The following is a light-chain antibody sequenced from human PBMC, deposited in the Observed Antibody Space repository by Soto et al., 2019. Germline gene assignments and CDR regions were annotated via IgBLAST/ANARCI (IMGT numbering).Light chain of an antibody. V-gene: IGLV2-8*01. J-gene: IGLJ2*01. CDR1: SSDVGGYEY. CDR2: EVI. CDR3: SSYAGSNNLHVL. Sequence: QSALTQPPSASGSPGQSVTISCTGSSSDVGGYEYVSWYQQHPGKAPKLIIYEVIKRPSGVPDRFSGSKSGNTASLTVSGLQAEDEAYYYCSSYAGSNNLHVLFGGGTKVTVL.